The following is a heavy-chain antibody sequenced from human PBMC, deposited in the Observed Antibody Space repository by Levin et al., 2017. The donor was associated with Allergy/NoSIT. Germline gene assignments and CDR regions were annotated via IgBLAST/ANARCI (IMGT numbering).Heavy chain of an antibody. CDR1: GYTLTELS. D-gene: IGHD3-10*01. Sequence: ASVKVSCKVSGYTLTELSMHWVRQAPGKGLEWMGGFDPEDGETIYAQKFQGRVTMTEDTSTDTAYMELSSLRSEDTAVYYCATGGITMVRGVPEAFDYWGQGTLVTVSS. V-gene: IGHV1-24*01. J-gene: IGHJ4*02. CDR3: ATGGITMVRGVPEAFDY. CDR2: FDPEDGET.